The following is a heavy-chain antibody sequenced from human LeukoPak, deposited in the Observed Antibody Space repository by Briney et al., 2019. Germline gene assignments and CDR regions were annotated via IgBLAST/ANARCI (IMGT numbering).Heavy chain of an antibody. Sequence: GASVKVSCKVSGYTLTELSMHWVRQAPGKGLEWMGGFDPEDGETIYAQKFQGRVTMTEDTSTDAAYMELSSLRSEDTAVYYCAGYYYDSSGYYYWGQGTLVTVSS. J-gene: IGHJ4*02. V-gene: IGHV1-24*01. CDR3: AGYYYDSSGYYY. D-gene: IGHD3-22*01. CDR2: FDPEDGET. CDR1: GYTLTELS.